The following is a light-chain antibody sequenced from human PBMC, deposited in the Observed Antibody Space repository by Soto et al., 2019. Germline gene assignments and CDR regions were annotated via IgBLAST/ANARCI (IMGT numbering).Light chain of an antibody. CDR1: QSLLDSDDGNTY. CDR2: TVS. CDR3: MQRIEFPLT. J-gene: IGKJ4*01. Sequence: DIMMTQSPLSLTVTPGEPASLSCRSSQSLLDSDDGNTYLDWYLQKPGQSPQLLIYTVSYRASGVPDRFSGSGSGTDFTLKISRVEAEDVGVYYCMQRIEFPLTFGGGTKVEIK. V-gene: IGKV2-40*01.